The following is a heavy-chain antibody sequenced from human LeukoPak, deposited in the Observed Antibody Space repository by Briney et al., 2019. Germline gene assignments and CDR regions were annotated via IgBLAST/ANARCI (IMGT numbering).Heavy chain of an antibody. CDR1: GDSVSSSSAA. CDR3: AREGSDGYLFDY. CDR2: TYYRSKWYN. V-gene: IGHV6-1*01. Sequence: SQTLSLTCAISGDSVSSSSAAWSWIRQSPPRGLEWLGRTYYRSKWYNDYAVSVKSRITIDPDTSKNQFSLQLNSMTPEDTAVYYCAREGSDGYLFDYWGQGTLVTVSS. D-gene: IGHD5-18*01. J-gene: IGHJ4*02.